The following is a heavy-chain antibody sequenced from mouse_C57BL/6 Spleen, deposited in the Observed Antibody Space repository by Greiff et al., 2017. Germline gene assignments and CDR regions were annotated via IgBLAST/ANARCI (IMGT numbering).Heavy chain of an antibody. CDR2: IYPRSGNT. D-gene: IGHD2-5*01. CDR1: GYTFTSYG. V-gene: IGHV1-81*01. CDR3: ARSYYSNYEYFDV. J-gene: IGHJ1*03. Sequence: QMQLKESGAELARPGASVKLSCKASGYTFTSYGISWVKQRTGQGLEWIGEIYPRSGNTYYNEKFKGKATLTADKSSSTAYMELRSLTSEDSAVYFCARSYYSNYEYFDVWGTGTTVTVSS.